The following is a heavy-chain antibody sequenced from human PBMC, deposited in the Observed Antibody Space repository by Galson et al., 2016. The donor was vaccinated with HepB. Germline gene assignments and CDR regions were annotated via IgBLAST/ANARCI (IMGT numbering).Heavy chain of an antibody. CDR3: ARVFYSVIDAFDL. CDR2: IYDSGNT. D-gene: IGHD5/OR15-5a*01. Sequence: TLSLTCTVSGGSISSYYWSWIRQPPGKGLEWIGYIYDSGNTNYNPSLKSRLTMSVDTSKNQFSLSLTSVTEADTAVYYCARVFYSVIDAFDLWGQGTMVTVSS. V-gene: IGHV4-59*01. CDR1: GGSISSYY. J-gene: IGHJ3*01.